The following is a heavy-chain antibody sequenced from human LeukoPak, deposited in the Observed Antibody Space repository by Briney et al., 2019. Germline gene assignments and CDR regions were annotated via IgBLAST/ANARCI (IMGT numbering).Heavy chain of an antibody. Sequence: ASVKVSCKASGGTFSSYAISWVRQAPGQGLEWVGRIIPLFGTANYAQKFQGRVTISTDESTTTAYMELSSLRSDDTAVYYCARPYCSGGNCCRRHHWYFDLWGRGTLVTVS. D-gene: IGHD2-15*01. CDR1: GGTFSSYA. V-gene: IGHV1-69*05. J-gene: IGHJ2*01. CDR2: IIPLFGTA. CDR3: ARPYCSGGNCCRRHHWYFDL.